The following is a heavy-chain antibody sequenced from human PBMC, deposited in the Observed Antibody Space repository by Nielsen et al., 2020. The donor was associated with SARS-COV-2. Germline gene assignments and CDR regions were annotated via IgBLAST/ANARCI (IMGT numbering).Heavy chain of an antibody. CDR2: VSGSGGTT. D-gene: IGHD4-17*01. CDR3: AKDAFGDYEAECFHH. Sequence: GESLKISCAASGFSFSAYAMTWVRQAPGKGLEWVSTVSGSGGTTYSADSVKGRFTISRDNHKNTVSLQLDSLRPDDTAVYFCAKDAFGDYEAECFHHWGRGTLVTVSS. J-gene: IGHJ1*01. CDR1: GFSFSAYA. V-gene: IGHV3-23*01.